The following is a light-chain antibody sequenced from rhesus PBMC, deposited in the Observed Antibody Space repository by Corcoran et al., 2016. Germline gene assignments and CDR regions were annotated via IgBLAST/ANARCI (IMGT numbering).Light chain of an antibody. CDR3: QQYNSAPFT. Sequence: DIQMTQSPSSLSASVGDRVTIPCRASQGISSWLAWYQQKPGKAPKLLIYKASRLQRGVPSRFSGSGSGTDCTRTIRSLQPEDFATYYCQQYNSAPFTFGPGTKLDIK. CDR2: KAS. J-gene: IGKJ3*01. CDR1: QGISSW. V-gene: IGKV1-21*01.